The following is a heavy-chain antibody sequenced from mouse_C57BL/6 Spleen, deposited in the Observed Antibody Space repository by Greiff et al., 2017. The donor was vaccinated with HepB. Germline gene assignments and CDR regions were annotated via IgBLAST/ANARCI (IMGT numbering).Heavy chain of an antibody. CDR2: ISDGGSYT. J-gene: IGHJ1*03. Sequence: EVHLVESGGGLVKPGGSLKLSCAASGFTFSSYAMSWVRQTPEKRLEWVATISDGGSYTYYPDNVKGRFTISRDNAKNNLYLQMSHLKSEDTAMYYCARDGGLASYWYFDVWGTGTTVTVSS. CDR1: GFTFSSYA. CDR3: ARDGGLASYWYFDV. D-gene: IGHD6-1*01. V-gene: IGHV5-4*01.